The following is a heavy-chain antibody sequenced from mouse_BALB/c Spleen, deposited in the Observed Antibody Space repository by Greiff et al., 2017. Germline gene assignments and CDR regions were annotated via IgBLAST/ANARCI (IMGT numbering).Heavy chain of an antibody. J-gene: IGHJ2*01. D-gene: IGHD1-1*01. CDR2: ISSGGST. V-gene: IGHV5-6-5*01. Sequence: EVQLVESGGGLVKPGGSLKLSCAASGFTFSSYAMSWVRQTPEKRLEWVASISSGGSTYYPDSVKGRFTISRDNARNILYLQMSSLRSEDTAMYYCAREFGITTVVADYWGQGTTLTVSS. CDR1: GFTFSSYA. CDR3: AREFGITTVVADY.